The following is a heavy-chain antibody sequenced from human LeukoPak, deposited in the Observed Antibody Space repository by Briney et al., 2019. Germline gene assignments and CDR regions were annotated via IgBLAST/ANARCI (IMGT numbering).Heavy chain of an antibody. CDR1: GYTFTGYY. D-gene: IGHD2-21*02. J-gene: IGHJ4*02. CDR3: AKAVAVGCGGDCYSFDY. Sequence: GASVKVSCKASGYTFTGYYMHWVRPAPGQGLEWMGRINRNSGGTNYAQKFQGRVTMTRDTSISTACMELSRLRSDDTAVYYCAKAVAVGCGGDCYSFDYWGQGTLVTVSS. CDR2: INRNSGGT. V-gene: IGHV1-2*06.